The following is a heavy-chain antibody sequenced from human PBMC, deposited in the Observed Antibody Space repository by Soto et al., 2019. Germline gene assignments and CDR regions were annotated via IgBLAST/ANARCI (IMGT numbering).Heavy chain of an antibody. CDR3: AREPHYDSSGYYPRDLDY. CDR2: ISAYNGNT. CDR1: GYTFPSYG. J-gene: IGHJ4*02. Sequence: ASVKVSCKASGYTFPSYGISWVRQAPGQGLEWMGWISAYNGNTNYAQKLQGRVTMTTDTSTSTAYMELRSLRSDDTAVYYCAREPHYDSSGYYPRDLDYWGQGTLVTVSS. V-gene: IGHV1-18*04. D-gene: IGHD3-22*01.